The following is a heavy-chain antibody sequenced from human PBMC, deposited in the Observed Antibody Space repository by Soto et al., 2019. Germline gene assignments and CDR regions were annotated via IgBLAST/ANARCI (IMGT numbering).Heavy chain of an antibody. CDR3: ARGRRQQLVRSAASAWFDP. J-gene: IGHJ5*02. D-gene: IGHD6-6*01. CDR1: GGSFSGNY. V-gene: IGHV4-34*01. CDR2: INRSGST. Sequence: QVQLQQWGAGLLKPSETLSLTCAVYGGSFSGNYWSWIRQPPGKGLEWIGEINRSGSTNSNPSLKSRVTISADTSKNQFSLKLSSVTAADTAVYFCARGRRQQLVRSAASAWFDPWGQGTLVTVSS.